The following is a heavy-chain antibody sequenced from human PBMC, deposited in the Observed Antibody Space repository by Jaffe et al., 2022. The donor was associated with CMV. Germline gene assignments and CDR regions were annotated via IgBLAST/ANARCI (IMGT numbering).Heavy chain of an antibody. CDR1: GGSISSSNW. D-gene: IGHD3-22*01. CDR3: ARVPNYDSSGSPIDYFDY. CDR2: IYHSGST. Sequence: QVQLQESGPGLVKPSGTLSLTCAVSGGSISSSNWWSWVRQPPGKGLEWIGEIYHSGSTNYNPSLKSRVTISVDKSKNQFSLKLSSVTAADTAVYYCARVPNYDSSGSPIDYFDYWGQGTLVTVSS. J-gene: IGHJ4*02. V-gene: IGHV4-4*02.